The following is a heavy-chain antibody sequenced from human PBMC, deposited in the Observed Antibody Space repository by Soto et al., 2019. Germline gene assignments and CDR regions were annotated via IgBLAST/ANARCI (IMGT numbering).Heavy chain of an antibody. D-gene: IGHD6-19*01. Sequence: QPGGSLSLSCAASGFAFNTYTMNWIRQTPGKGKEWVSGIYGEGKRMFYADFVKGRFTISRDNSKNTVSLQMNSLRAEDTAVFFCAKDHRSYSSGWYGFDYWGQGTLVTVSS. CDR2: IYGEGKRM. CDR3: AKDHRSYSSGWYGFDY. CDR1: GFAFNTYT. V-gene: IGHV3-23*01. J-gene: IGHJ4*02.